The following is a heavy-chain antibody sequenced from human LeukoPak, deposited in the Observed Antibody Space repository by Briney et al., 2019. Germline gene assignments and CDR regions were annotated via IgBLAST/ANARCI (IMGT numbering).Heavy chain of an antibody. V-gene: IGHV4-31*03. CDR3: ASASNFFNNYYYYVDV. CDR2: IYNSGST. J-gene: IGHJ6*03. Sequence: SETLSLTCTVSGASISGGGYYWSWIRQHPGKGLEWIGYIYNSGSTYYNPSLKSRVTISVDTSQNQFSLKLSSVTAADTAVYYCASASNFFNNYYYYVDVWGKGTTVTVSS. CDR1: GASISGGGYY.